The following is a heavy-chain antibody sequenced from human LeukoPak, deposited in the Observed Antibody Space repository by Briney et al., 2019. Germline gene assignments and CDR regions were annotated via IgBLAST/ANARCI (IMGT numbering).Heavy chain of an antibody. CDR2: INPSGGFT. Sequence: GASVKVSCKASGGTFSSYAISWVRQAPGQGLEWMGIINPSGGFTSYAQKLQGRVTVTRDMSTSTVYMELSNLRSEGTAVYYCARDQSGEWELLSGWWFDPWGQGTLVTVSS. CDR3: ARDQSGEWELLSGWWFDP. D-gene: IGHD1-26*01. V-gene: IGHV1-46*01. J-gene: IGHJ5*02. CDR1: GGTFSSYA.